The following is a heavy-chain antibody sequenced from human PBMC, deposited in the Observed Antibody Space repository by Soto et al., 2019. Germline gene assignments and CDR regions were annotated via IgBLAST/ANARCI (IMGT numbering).Heavy chain of an antibody. J-gene: IGHJ3*02. D-gene: IGHD1-26*01. V-gene: IGHV3-30*04. CDR2: LSYDGNNA. CDR1: GFSIINHA. Sequence: QVQLVESGGGLVQPGRSLRLSCAASGFSIINHAMHWVRQAPGKGLEWTSVLSYDGNNAYYADSVKSRFTISRDSSKNTVYLEMTSLRAEDTALYYCARVLVVGSQNGFNSFDIWGQGTMVTVSS. CDR3: ARVLVVGSQNGFNSFDI.